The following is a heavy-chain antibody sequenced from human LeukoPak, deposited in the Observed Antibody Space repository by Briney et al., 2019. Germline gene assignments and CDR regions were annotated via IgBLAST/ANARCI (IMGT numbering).Heavy chain of an antibody. Sequence: TGGSLRLYCAASGFTFSSYSMNWVRQAPGKGLEWVSYISSSSSTIYYADSVKGRFTISRDNAKNSLYLQMNSLRAEDTAVYYCAGDSSGYFYYGMDVWGQGTTVTVSS. J-gene: IGHJ6*02. CDR3: AGDSSGYFYYGMDV. V-gene: IGHV3-48*01. CDR1: GFTFSSYS. D-gene: IGHD3-22*01. CDR2: ISSSSSTI.